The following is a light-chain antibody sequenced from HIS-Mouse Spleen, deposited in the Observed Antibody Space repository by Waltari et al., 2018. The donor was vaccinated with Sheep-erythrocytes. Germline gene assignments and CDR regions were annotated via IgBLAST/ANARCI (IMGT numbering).Light chain of an antibody. CDR1: QSVSSY. Sequence: EIVLTQSPATLSLSPGERSTLSCRASQSVSSYLAWYQQKPGQAPRLLLYDASNRATGIPDRFSGSESGTDFPLTISSLEPEDFAVYYCQQRSNWPPITFGQGTRLEIK. V-gene: IGKV3-11*01. CDR3: QQRSNWPPIT. J-gene: IGKJ5*01. CDR2: DAS.